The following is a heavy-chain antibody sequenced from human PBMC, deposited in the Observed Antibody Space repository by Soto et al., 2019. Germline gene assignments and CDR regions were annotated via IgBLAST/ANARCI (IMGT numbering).Heavy chain of an antibody. V-gene: IGHV4-34*01. CDR1: GGSFSGYY. J-gene: IGHJ5*02. D-gene: IGHD3-10*01. CDR3: ARSITMVRGMRNWFDP. Sequence: SETLSLTCAVYGGSFSGYYWSWIRQPPGKGLEWIGEINHSGSTNYNPSLKSRVTISVDTSKNQFSLKLSSVTAADTAVYYCARSITMVRGMRNWFDPWGQGTLVTVSS. CDR2: INHSGST.